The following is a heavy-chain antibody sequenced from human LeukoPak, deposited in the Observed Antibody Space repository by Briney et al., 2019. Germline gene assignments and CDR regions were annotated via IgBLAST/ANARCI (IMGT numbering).Heavy chain of an antibody. Sequence: SETLSLTCAVYGGSFSGYYWSWIRQPRGKGLEWIGEINHSGSTNYNPSLKSRVTISVDTSKNQFSLKLSSVTAADTAVYYCARLITMIVENWGQGTLVTVSS. CDR3: ARLITMIVEN. V-gene: IGHV4-34*01. J-gene: IGHJ4*02. CDR2: INHSGST. D-gene: IGHD3-22*01. CDR1: GGSFSGYY.